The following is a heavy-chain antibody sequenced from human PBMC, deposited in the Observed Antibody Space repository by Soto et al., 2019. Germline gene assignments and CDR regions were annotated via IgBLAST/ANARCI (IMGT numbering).Heavy chain of an antibody. J-gene: IGHJ6*02. CDR3: AKPLDLYYDFWSGYYSRELSNYYYYGVDV. CDR2: ISYDASNK. V-gene: IGHV3-30*18. D-gene: IGHD3-3*01. Sequence: QVQLVESGGGVVQPGRSLRLSCAASGFTFSSYGMHWVRQAPGKGLEWVAVISYDASNKYYADSVKGRFTISRDNSKNTLYLQMNSLRAEDTGVYYCAKPLDLYYDFWSGYYSRELSNYYYYGVDVWGQGTTVTVSS. CDR1: GFTFSSYG.